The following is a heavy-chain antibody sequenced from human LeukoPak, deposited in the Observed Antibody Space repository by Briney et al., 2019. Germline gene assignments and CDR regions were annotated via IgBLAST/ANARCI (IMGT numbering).Heavy chain of an antibody. D-gene: IGHD5-18*01. CDR3: AKEVGYSYGSDQYYLDY. J-gene: IGHJ4*02. V-gene: IGHV3-30*18. CDR2: ISYDGSNK. CDR1: GFTFSSYG. Sequence: PGRSLRLSCAASGFTFSSYGMHWVRQAPGKGLEWVAVISYDGSNKYYADSVKGRFTISRDNSKNTLYLQMNSLRAEDTAVYYCAKEVGYSYGSDQYYLDYWGQGTLVTVSS.